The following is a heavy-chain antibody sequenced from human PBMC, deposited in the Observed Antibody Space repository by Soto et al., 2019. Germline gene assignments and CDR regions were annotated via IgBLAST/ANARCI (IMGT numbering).Heavy chain of an antibody. D-gene: IGHD3-10*01. J-gene: IGHJ4*02. CDR3: ARVLWFGELDLDY. CDR1: GGSVSSGSYY. V-gene: IGHV4-61*01. CDR2: IYYSGST. Sequence: SETLSLTCTVSGGSVSSGSYYWSWIRQPPGKGLEWIGYIYYSGSTNYNPSLKSRVTISVDTSKNQFSLKLSSVTAADTAVYYCARVLWFGELDLDYWGQGTLVNVAS.